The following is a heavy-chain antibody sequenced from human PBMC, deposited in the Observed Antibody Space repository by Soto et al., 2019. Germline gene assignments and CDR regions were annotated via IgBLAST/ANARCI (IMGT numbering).Heavy chain of an antibody. J-gene: IGHJ5*02. V-gene: IGHV4-59*01. CDR2: ISISGNT. D-gene: IGHD3-3*01. Sequence: SATLSLTCAVSHDSIDSNFWSCIGQPPGKGLEWIGYISISGNTDYSPSLKSRATISADTSRNQFSLKLRSVNTADTAVYFCARGREDFHAGSGPRWMWLAPWGQGTLVTVS. CDR1: HDSIDSNF. CDR3: ARGREDFHAGSGPRWMWLAP.